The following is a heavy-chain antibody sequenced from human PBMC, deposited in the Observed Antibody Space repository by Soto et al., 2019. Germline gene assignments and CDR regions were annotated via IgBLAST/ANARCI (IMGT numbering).Heavy chain of an antibody. CDR1: GFSLSTSGVG. CDR3: AHRNLMITFGGGFDY. D-gene: IGHD3-16*01. V-gene: IGHV2-5*01. CDR2: IYWNDDK. J-gene: IGHJ4*02. Sequence: ESGPTLVNPTQTLTLTCTFSGFSLSTSGVGVGWIRQPPGKALEWLALIYWNDDKRYSPSLKGRLTITKDTSKNQVVLTMTNMDPVDTATYYCAHRNLMITFGGGFDYWGQGTLVTVSS.